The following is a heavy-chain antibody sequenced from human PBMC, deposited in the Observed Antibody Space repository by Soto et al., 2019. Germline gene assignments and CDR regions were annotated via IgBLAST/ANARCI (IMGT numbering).Heavy chain of an antibody. Sequence: PGGSLRLSCAASGFTFSSYGMHWVRQAPGKGLEWVAVISYDGSNKYYADSVKGRFTISRDNSKNTLYLQMNSLRAEDTAVHYCAKFIGGYSYGPFDYWGQGTLVTVSS. CDR1: GFTFSSYG. D-gene: IGHD5-18*01. V-gene: IGHV3-30*18. J-gene: IGHJ4*02. CDR3: AKFIGGYSYGPFDY. CDR2: ISYDGSNK.